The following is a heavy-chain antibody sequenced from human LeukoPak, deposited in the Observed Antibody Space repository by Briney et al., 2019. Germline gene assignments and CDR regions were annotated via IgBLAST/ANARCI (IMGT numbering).Heavy chain of an antibody. Sequence: ASVKVSCKASGYSFDAYGISWVRQAPGQGLEWLGWISTYNGDTNYAQNLQGRVSMTTDTSTSTVFMELRSLRSDDTAVYYCARRCVHCSYTSRGGDSFNVWGQGTKVTVSS. D-gene: IGHD2-2*01. CDR1: GYSFDAYG. V-gene: IGHV1-18*01. CDR2: ISTYNGDT. CDR3: ARRCVHCSYTSRGGDSFNV. J-gene: IGHJ3*01.